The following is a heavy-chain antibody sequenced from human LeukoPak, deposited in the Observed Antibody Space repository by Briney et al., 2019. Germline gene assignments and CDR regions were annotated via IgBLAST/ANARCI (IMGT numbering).Heavy chain of an antibody. V-gene: IGHV3-7*01. D-gene: IGHD1-26*01. CDR2: IKQDGSEK. J-gene: IGHJ4*02. Sequence: PGVSLRLSCTASGSTFSIYWMTWVRQAPGKGLEWVANIKQDGSEKYYVDSVKGRFTISRDNAKNSLFLQMNSLRAEDTAVYYCATDRSVGATYRFDHWGQGTLVTVSS. CDR1: GSTFSIYW. CDR3: ATDRSVGATYRFDH.